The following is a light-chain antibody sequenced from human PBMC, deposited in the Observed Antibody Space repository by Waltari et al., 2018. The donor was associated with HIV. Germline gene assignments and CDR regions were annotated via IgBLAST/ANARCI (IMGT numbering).Light chain of an antibody. Sequence: QSVLTQPPSVSAAPGQKVTISCSGSIPNIGHNYVSWYQHLPGTAPKLLIYGDDQRYPAIPDRISASKSGTAAALASPGVQTGDEAEYYCASWDSSLRVLVGGGTKLAVL. CDR2: GDD. CDR1: IPNIGHNY. V-gene: IGLV1-51*02. CDR3: ASWDSSLRVL. J-gene: IGLJ2*01.